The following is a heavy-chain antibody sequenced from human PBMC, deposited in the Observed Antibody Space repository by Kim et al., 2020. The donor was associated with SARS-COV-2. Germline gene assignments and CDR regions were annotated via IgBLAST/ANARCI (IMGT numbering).Heavy chain of an antibody. CDR3: AREGYYDSSGYYKGSRYYYYGMDV. V-gene: IGHV3-48*04. D-gene: IGHD3-22*01. CDR1: GFTFSSYS. J-gene: IGHJ6*02. CDR2: ISSSSSTI. Sequence: GGSLRLSCAASGFTFSSYSMNWVRQAPGKGLEWVSYISSSSSTIYYADSVKGRFTISRDNAKNSLYLQMNSLRAEDTAVYYCAREGYYDSSGYYKGSRYYYYGMDVWGQGTTVTVSS.